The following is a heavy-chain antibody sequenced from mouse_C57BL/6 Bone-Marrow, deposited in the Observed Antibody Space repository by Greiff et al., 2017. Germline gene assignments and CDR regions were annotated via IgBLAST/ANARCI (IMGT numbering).Heavy chain of an antibody. CDR2: IDPENGDT. V-gene: IGHV14-4*01. J-gene: IGHJ1*03. Sequence: EVKLQESGAELVRPGASVKLSCTASGFNIKDDYMHWVKQRPEQGLEWIGWIDPENGDTEYASKFQGRATITADTSSNTAYLQLSSLTSEDTAFYSCTTGSGVWGTGTTVTVSS. CDR1: GFNIKDDY. CDR3: TTGSGV.